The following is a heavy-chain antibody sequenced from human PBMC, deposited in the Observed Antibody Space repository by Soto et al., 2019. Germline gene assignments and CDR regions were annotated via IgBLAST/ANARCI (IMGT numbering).Heavy chain of an antibody. CDR3: ARDSDLRELVPAAMKPDYYGMDV. CDR1: GGSISSGDYY. D-gene: IGHD2-2*01. Sequence: SETRSLTCTVSGGSISSGDYYWSWIRQPPGKGLEWIGYIYYSGSTYYNPSLKSRVTISVDTSKNQFSLKLSSVTAADTAVYYCARDSDLRELVPAAMKPDYYGMDVWGQGTTVTVS. V-gene: IGHV4-30-4*01. CDR2: IYYSGST. J-gene: IGHJ6*02.